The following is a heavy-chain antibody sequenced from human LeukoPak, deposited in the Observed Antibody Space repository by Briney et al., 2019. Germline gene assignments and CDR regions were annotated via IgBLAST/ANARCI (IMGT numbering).Heavy chain of an antibody. V-gene: IGHV1-69*05. D-gene: IGHD6-13*01. CDR1: GGTFISYA. Sequence: SVKVSCKASGGTFISYAISWVRQAPGQGLEWMGRIIPIFGTANYAQKFQGRVTITTDESTSTAYMELSSLRSEDTAVYYCARDAGYWYSPQQRYWDYWGQGTLVTVSS. CDR2: IIPIFGTA. J-gene: IGHJ4*02. CDR3: ARDAGYWYSPQQRYWDY.